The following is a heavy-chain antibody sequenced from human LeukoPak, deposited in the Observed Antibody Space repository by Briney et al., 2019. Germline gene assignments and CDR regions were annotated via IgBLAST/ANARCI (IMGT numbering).Heavy chain of an antibody. CDR1: GFTFSSYS. CDR3: ARDLFEYNWNYVGY. J-gene: IGHJ4*02. D-gene: IGHD1-20*01. Sequence: GGSLRLSCAASGFTFSSYSMNWVRQAPGKGLEWVSSISSSSSYIYYADSVKGRFTISRDNAKNSLYLQMNSLRAEDTAVYYCARDLFEYNWNYVGYWGQGTLVTVSS. V-gene: IGHV3-21*01. CDR2: ISSSSSYI.